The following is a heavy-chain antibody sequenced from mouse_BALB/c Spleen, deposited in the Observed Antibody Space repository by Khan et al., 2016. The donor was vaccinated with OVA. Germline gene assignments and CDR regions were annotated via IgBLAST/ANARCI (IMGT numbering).Heavy chain of an antibody. CDR3: TSLYKCGRGIPN. CDR1: GFSLTNFG. Sequence: QVQLQQSGPGLVQPSQSLSITCTVSGFSLTNFGVHWIRQPPGRGLAWLGAICGGGSTDYSAAFISRLSISMDNPKSQVFFKMNSLQPKDTAIYYCTSLYKCGRGIPNWRQGTLVTVS. D-gene: IGHD1-3*01. J-gene: IGHJ3*01. V-gene: IGHV2-2*02. CDR2: ICGGGST.